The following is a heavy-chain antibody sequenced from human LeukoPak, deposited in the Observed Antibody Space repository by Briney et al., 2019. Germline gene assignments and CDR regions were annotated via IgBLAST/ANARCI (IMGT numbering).Heavy chain of an antibody. CDR2: IYTSGST. V-gene: IGHV4-4*07. D-gene: IGHD6-13*01. CDR3: ARSQIAAAGQNWFDP. J-gene: IGHJ5*02. Sequence: SETLSLTCTVSGGSITSYYWSWIRQPAGKGLEWIGRIYTSGSTNYNPSLKSRVTMSVDTSKNQFSLKLSSVTAADTAVYYCARSQIAAAGQNWFDPWGQGTLVTVSS. CDR1: GGSITSYY.